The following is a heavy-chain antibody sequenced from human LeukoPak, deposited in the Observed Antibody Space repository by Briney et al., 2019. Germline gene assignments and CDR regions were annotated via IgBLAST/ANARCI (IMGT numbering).Heavy chain of an antibody. Sequence: SETLSLTCTVSGGSISSYYWSWIRQPPGKRLEWIGHIYYSGSTNYNPSLKSRVTISVDTSKNQFSPKLNSVTAADTAVYYCASRSSIWSGYQDTLYYFDSWGQGTLVTVSS. J-gene: IGHJ4*02. D-gene: IGHD3-3*01. V-gene: IGHV4-59*01. CDR2: IYYSGST. CDR1: GGSISSYY. CDR3: ASRSSIWSGYQDTLYYFDS.